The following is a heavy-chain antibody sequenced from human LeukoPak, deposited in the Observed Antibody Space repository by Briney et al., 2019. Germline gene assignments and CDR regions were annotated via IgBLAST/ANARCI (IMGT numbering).Heavy chain of an antibody. CDR3: ARDRAVTTGIAGY. Sequence: GGSLRLSCAASGFTFSSYAMHWVRQAPGKGLKWVAVISYDGSNKYYADSVKGRFTISRDNSKNTLYLQMNSLRAEDTAVYYCARDRAVTTGIAGYWGQGTLVTVSS. D-gene: IGHD4-17*01. CDR2: ISYDGSNK. J-gene: IGHJ4*02. CDR1: GFTFSSYA. V-gene: IGHV3-30*04.